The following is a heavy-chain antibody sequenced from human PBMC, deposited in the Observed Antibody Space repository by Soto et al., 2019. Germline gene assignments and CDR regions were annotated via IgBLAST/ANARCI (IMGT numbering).Heavy chain of an antibody. J-gene: IGHJ5*02. CDR2: ISAYNGNT. CDR1: GYTFTSYG. V-gene: IGHV1-18*01. Sequence: ASVKVSCKASGYTFTSYGISWVRQAPGQGLEWMGWISAYNGNTNYAQKLQGRVTMTTDTSTSTAYMELRSLRSDDTAVYYCARVGGQHWNDVDWFDPWGQGTLVTVSS. CDR3: ARVGGQHWNDVDWFDP. D-gene: IGHD1-1*01.